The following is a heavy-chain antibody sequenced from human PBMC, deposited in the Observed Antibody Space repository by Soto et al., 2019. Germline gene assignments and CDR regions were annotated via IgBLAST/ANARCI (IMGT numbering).Heavy chain of an antibody. CDR2: ISGGGDST. J-gene: IGHJ4*02. V-gene: IGHV3-23*01. CDR3: AKRSLTPAAMKSPFDY. CDR1: GFTFSNYA. D-gene: IGHD2-2*01. Sequence: EVQLLESGGGLVQPGGSLRLSCAASGFTFSNYAMSWVRQAPGKGLEWVSTISGGGDSTYYADSVKGRFTISRDNSKNTLYLQVNSLRAEDTAAYYCAKRSLTPAAMKSPFDYWGQGTLGTVSS.